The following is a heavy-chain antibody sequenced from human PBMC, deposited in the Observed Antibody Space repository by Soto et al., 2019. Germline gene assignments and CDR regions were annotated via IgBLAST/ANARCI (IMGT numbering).Heavy chain of an antibody. CDR1: GFTFSSYA. CDR2: ISGSGGST. Sequence: VQLLESGGGLVQPGGSLRLSCAASGFTFSSYAMSWVRQAPGKGLEWVSAISGSGGSTYYADSVKGRFTISRDNSKNTLYLQMNSLRAEDTAVYYCAKYADSSGYYNYYYYGMDVWGQGTTVTVSS. V-gene: IGHV3-23*01. D-gene: IGHD3-22*01. CDR3: AKYADSSGYYNYYYYGMDV. J-gene: IGHJ6*02.